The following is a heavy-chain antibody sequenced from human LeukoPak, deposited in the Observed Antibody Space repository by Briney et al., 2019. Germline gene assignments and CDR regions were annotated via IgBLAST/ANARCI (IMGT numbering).Heavy chain of an antibody. CDR2: INSDSRLM. CDR3: VRDLFDDYSLDY. D-gene: IGHD3-16*01. Sequence: GESLRLSCAASGFTFSSYSMNWVRQAPGKGLEWVSSINSDSRLMYYAESVKGRFTISRDNARNSLYLQLNSLRAEDTAVYFCVRDLFDDYSLDYWGQGTLVTVSS. J-gene: IGHJ4*02. V-gene: IGHV3-21*01. CDR1: GFTFSSYS.